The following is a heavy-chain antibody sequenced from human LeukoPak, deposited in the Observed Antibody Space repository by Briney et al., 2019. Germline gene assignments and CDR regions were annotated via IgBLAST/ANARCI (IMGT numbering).Heavy chain of an antibody. V-gene: IGHV3-48*03. CDR2: ISSSGSTI. CDR3: ARTVARIGY. CDR1: GFTFSSYE. J-gene: IGHJ4*02. Sequence: GGSLRLSCAASGFTFSSYEMNWVRQAPGKGLEWVSHISSSGSTIYYTDSVKGRFTISRDNSKNLLYLQMNSLRAEDTAIYYCARTVARIGYWGQGTLVTVCS. D-gene: IGHD4-23*01.